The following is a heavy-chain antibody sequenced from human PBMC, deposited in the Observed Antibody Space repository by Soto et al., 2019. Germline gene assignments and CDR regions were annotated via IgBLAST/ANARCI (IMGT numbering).Heavy chain of an antibody. Sequence: SETLSLTCSVYGRSFSGYYLSWILQPPGKGLEWIGEINHSGSTNYKPSLKSRVTISVDTSKNQFSLKLSSVTAADTAVYYCARVLNVARGREPCGHGTLVTVSS. CDR3: ARVLNVARGREP. J-gene: IGHJ5*02. CDR1: GRSFSGYY. CDR2: INHSGST. D-gene: IGHD3-10*01. V-gene: IGHV4-34*01.